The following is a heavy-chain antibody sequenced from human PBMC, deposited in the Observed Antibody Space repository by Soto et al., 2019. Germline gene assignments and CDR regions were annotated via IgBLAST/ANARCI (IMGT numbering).Heavy chain of an antibody. D-gene: IGHD3-22*01. CDR3: ASPAENYDSSGYYFYY. J-gene: IGHJ4*02. CDR2: IYYSGST. CDR1: GGSISSSSYY. V-gene: IGHV4-39*01. Sequence: SETLSLTCTVSGGSISSSSYYWGWIRQPPGKGLEWIGSIYYSGSTYYNPSLKSRVTISVDTSKNQFSLKLSPVTAADTAVYYCASPAENYDSSGYYFYYWGQGTLVTVSS.